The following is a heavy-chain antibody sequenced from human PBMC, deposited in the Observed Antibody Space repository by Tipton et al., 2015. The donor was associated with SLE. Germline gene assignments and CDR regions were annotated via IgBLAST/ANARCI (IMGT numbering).Heavy chain of an antibody. CDR3: ARGRDNGSGSPQGY. Sequence: TLSLTCTVSGGSISSSSYYWGWIRQPPGKGLEWIGYIYYSGSTNYNPSLKSRVTISVDTSKNQFSLKLSSVTAADTAVYYCARGRDNGSGSPQGYWGQGTLVTVSS. J-gene: IGHJ4*02. CDR2: IYYSGST. CDR1: GGSISSSSYY. D-gene: IGHD3-10*01. V-gene: IGHV4-61*05.